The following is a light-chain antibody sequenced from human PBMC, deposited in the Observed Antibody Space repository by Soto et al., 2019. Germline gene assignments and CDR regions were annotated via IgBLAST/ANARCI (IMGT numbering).Light chain of an antibody. CDR2: SNN. Sequence: QSVLTQPPSASGTPGQTVTISCSGSSSNIGSNFVYWYQQLPGAAPKLLIYSNNHRPSGVADRFSGSKSGTSAALAISGLRSEDEADYYCATWDDSLSAVVFGGGTKLTVL. CDR1: SSNIGSNF. J-gene: IGLJ2*01. V-gene: IGLV1-47*02. CDR3: ATWDDSLSAVV.